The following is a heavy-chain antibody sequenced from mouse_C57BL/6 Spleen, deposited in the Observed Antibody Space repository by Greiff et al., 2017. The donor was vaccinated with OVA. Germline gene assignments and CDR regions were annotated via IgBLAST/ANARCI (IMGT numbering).Heavy chain of an antibody. Sequence: QVQLKQSGAELVRPGASVTLSCKASGYTFTDYEMHWVKQTPVHGLEWIGAIDPETGGTAYNQKFKGKAILTADKSSSTAYMELRSLTSEDSAVYYCTRILRRYYAMDYWGQGTSVTVSS. J-gene: IGHJ4*01. V-gene: IGHV1-15*01. CDR2: IDPETGGT. CDR3: TRILRRYYAMDY. D-gene: IGHD1-1*01. CDR1: GYTFTDYE.